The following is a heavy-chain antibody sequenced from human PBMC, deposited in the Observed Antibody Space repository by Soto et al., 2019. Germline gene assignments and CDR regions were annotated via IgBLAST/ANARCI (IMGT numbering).Heavy chain of an antibody. CDR3: ARDGGELAYCGGDCYPYFDY. CDR2: IWYDGSNK. V-gene: IGHV3-33*01. D-gene: IGHD2-21*02. J-gene: IGHJ4*02. CDR1: GFTFSSYG. Sequence: QVQLVESGGGVVQPGRSLRLSCAASGFTFSSYGMHWVRQAPGKGLEWVAVIWYDGSNKYYADFVKGRFTISRDNSKNTLYLQMNSLRAEDTAVYYCARDGGELAYCGGDCYPYFDYWGQGTLVTVSS.